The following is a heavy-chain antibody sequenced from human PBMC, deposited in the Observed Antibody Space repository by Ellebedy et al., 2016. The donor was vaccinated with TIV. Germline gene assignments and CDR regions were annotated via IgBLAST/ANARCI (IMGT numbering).Heavy chain of an antibody. CDR1: GHTFTSYG. CDR3: ARDGRVPGNWFDP. Sequence: AASVKVSCKASGHTFTSYGISWVRQAPGQGLEWMGWSSGYNGNTNYVQKFQDRVTMTTDTSTSTAYMELRSLRAEDTDVYYCARDGRVPGNWFDPWGQGTLVTVSS. CDR2: SSGYNGNT. D-gene: IGHD6-19*01. J-gene: IGHJ5*02. V-gene: IGHV1-18*01.